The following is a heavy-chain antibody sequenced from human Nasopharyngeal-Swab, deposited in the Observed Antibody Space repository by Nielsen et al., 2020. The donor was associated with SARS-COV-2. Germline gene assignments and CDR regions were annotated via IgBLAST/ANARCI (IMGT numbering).Heavy chain of an antibody. Sequence: SETLSLTCTVSGGSVSSGSYYWSWIRQPPGKGLEWIGYIYYSGSTNYNPSLKSRVTISVDTSKNQFSLKLSSVTAADTAVYYCVRFPYYDRPYGMDVWGQGTTVTVSS. J-gene: IGHJ6*02. CDR1: GGSVSSGSYY. CDR3: VRFPYYDRPYGMDV. V-gene: IGHV4-61*01. D-gene: IGHD3-22*01. CDR2: IYYSGST.